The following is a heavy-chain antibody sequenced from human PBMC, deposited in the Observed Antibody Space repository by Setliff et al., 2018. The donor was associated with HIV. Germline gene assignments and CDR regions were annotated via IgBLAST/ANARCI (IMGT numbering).Heavy chain of an antibody. CDR1: GDSVSSRSYY. V-gene: IGHV4-61*01. J-gene: IGHJ4*02. D-gene: IGHD2-2*01. CDR2: IYYSGST. CDR3: ARDRMPMASWVPDK. Sequence: SETLSLTCTVSGDSVSSRSYYWSWIRQPPGKGLEWIGYIYYSGSTNYNPSLKGRVTMSVDTSKNQFSLNLSSVTAADTAVYYCARDRMPMASWVPDKWGQGTLVTVSS.